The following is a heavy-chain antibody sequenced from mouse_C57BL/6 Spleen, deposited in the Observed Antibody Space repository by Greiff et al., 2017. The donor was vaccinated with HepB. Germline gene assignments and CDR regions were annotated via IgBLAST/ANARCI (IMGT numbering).Heavy chain of an antibody. D-gene: IGHD2-5*01. CDR2: FHPYNDDT. V-gene: IGHV1-47*01. CDR3: ARGESNYGFFAY. CDR1: GYTFTTYP. Sequence: VQRVESGAELVKPGASVKMSCKASGYTFTTYPIEWMKQNHGKSLEWIGNFHPYNDDTKYNEKFKGKATLTVEKSSSTVYLELSRLTSDDSAVYYCARGESNYGFFAYWGQGTLVTVSA. J-gene: IGHJ3*01.